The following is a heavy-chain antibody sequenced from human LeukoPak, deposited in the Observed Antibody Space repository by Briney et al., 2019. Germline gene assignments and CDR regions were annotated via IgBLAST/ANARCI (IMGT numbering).Heavy chain of an antibody. Sequence: GGSLRLSCAASGFTFSDYAMHWVRQAPGKGLEWVAVIAYDGSGKFHADSVVGRFTISRDSSKNTLYLQLNSLRTEDTAVYFCGRATMVRGVAVDYWGQGTLVTVSS. D-gene: IGHD3-10*01. CDR2: IAYDGSGK. CDR3: GRATMVRGVAVDY. V-gene: IGHV3-30-3*01. J-gene: IGHJ4*02. CDR1: GFTFSDYA.